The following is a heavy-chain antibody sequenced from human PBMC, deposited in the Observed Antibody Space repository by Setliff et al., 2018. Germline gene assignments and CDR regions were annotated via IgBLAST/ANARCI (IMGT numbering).Heavy chain of an antibody. D-gene: IGHD2-15*01. V-gene: IGHV4-59*11. CDR2: VSHSGST. CDR3: ARAPGRQDYHYMEL. J-gene: IGHJ6*03. CDR1: GASINNPY. Sequence: PSETLSLTCTVSGASINNPYWAWIRQPPGKGLEWIGYVSHSGSTDYNPSLRSRVTVSVDTSRIHFSLKLRSVTAADTAVYYCARAPGRQDYHYMELWGKGTTVTVSS.